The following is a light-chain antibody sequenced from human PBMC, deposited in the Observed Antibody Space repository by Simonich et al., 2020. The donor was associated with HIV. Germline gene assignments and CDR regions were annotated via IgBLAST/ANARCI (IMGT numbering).Light chain of an antibody. Sequence: DIQMTQSPSSLSASVGDRVTITCQANQDISNYLNWYQQKPGKAPKLLSYDASNLETGGPSRCSGSGSGTEFTLTISSLQPDDFATYYCQQSYSTPPTFGQGTKVEIK. CDR3: QQSYSTPPT. CDR1: QDISNY. J-gene: IGKJ1*01. V-gene: IGKV1-33*01. CDR2: DAS.